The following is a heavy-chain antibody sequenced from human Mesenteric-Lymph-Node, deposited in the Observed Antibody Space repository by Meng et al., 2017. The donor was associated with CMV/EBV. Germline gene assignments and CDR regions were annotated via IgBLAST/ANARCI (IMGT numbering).Heavy chain of an antibody. D-gene: IGHD6-13*01. V-gene: IGHV4-31*01. Sequence: VSSGSIGRGDYCWNWVRQPPGKGLEWIGYIHYSRSTYYNPSLKSQLTISVDTSKSQFSLNLSSVTTADTAMYYCASSSWSLYYFDYWGQGTLVTVSS. CDR1: SGSIGRGDYC. CDR2: IHYSRST. CDR3: ASSSWSLYYFDY. J-gene: IGHJ4*01.